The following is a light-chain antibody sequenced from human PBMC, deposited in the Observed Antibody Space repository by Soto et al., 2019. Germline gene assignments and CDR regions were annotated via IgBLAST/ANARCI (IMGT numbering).Light chain of an antibody. CDR1: QSVSSN. J-gene: IGKJ1*01. CDR3: QQYNNWPL. V-gene: IGKV3-15*01. CDR2: GAS. Sequence: DIVMTQSPATLSVSTVDRATLSCRASQSVSSNLAWYQQKPGQAPRLLIYGASTRATGIPARFSGSGSGTEFTLTISSLQSEDFAVYYCQQYNNWPLFGQGTKVDIK.